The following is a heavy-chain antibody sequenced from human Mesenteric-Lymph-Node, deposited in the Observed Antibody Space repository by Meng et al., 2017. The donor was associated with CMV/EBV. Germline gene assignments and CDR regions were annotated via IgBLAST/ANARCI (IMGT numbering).Heavy chain of an antibody. CDR3: AKDKEGATGY. CDR2: KSYDGSTK. CDR1: GFQFSSYE. D-gene: IGHD1-26*01. V-gene: IGHV3-30*18. Sequence: CAASGFQFSSYEMQGVHRDPGGGLEWVATKSYDGSTKYYADSVKGRFTISRDNSKNTLYLQMNSLRAEDTAVNYCAKDKEGATGYWGQGTLVTVSS. J-gene: IGHJ4*02.